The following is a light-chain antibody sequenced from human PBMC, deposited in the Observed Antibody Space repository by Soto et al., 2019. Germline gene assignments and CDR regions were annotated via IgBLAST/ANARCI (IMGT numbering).Light chain of an antibody. Sequence: QSVLTQPHSASGTPGQRVTLSCSGGSSNIGSNAVNWYQRLPGTAPKLLIYSNTLRPSGVPDRFSASKSGTSASLAISGLQSEYEADYYCAAWDDSLIGWVFGGGTKLTVL. CDR3: AAWDDSLIGWV. V-gene: IGLV1-44*01. J-gene: IGLJ3*02. CDR1: SSNIGSNA. CDR2: SNT.